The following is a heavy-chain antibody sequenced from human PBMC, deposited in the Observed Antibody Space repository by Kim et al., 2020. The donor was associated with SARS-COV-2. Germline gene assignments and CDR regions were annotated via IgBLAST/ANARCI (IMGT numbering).Heavy chain of an antibody. D-gene: IGHD4-17*01. V-gene: IGHV1-69*13. CDR2: IIPIFGTA. Sequence: SVKVSCKASGGTFSSYAISWVRQAPGQGLEWMGGIIPIFGTANYAQKFQGRVTITADESTSTAYMELSSLRSEDTAVYYCLVESMGDYGDHNWFDPWGQGTLVTVSS. CDR1: GGTFSSYA. CDR3: LVESMGDYGDHNWFDP. J-gene: IGHJ5*02.